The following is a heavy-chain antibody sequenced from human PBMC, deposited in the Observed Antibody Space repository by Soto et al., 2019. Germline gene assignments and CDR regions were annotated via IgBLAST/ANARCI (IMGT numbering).Heavy chain of an antibody. CDR3: ARVPGP. V-gene: IGHV4-59*12. CDR1: GGSFSGYY. CDR2: IYFSGST. J-gene: IGHJ5*02. Sequence: SETLSLTCAVYGGSFSGYYWTWIRQPPGKGLEWIGYIYFSGSTNYSPSLKSRLTISVDRSKNQFSLKLSSVTAADTAVYYCARVPGPWGQGTLVTVSS.